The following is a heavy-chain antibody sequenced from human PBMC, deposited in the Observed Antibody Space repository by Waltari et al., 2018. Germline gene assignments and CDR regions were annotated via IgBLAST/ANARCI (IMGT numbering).Heavy chain of an antibody. D-gene: IGHD6-6*01. CDR2: INAGNGNT. Sequence: QVQLVQSGAEVKKPGASVKVSCKASGYTFTSYAMHWVRQAPGQRLEWMGWINAGNGNTKDSQKFQGRVTITRDTSASTAYMELSSLRSEDTAVYYCARGRYSSSSPGGNWFDPWGQGTLVTVSS. CDR1: GYTFTSYA. V-gene: IGHV1-3*01. CDR3: ARGRYSSSSPGGNWFDP. J-gene: IGHJ5*02.